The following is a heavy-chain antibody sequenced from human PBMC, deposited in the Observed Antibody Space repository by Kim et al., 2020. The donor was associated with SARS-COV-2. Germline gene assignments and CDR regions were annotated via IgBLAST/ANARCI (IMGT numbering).Heavy chain of an antibody. V-gene: IGHV3-7*01. CDR3: ARSGWDY. Sequence: GGSLRLSCAASGFTFGNYWMIWVRQAPGKVLEWVANIKLDGSEKYYMDSVKGRFTISRDNAKNSLYLQMNSLRVEDTAVYYCARSGWDYLGQGTLVTVSS. D-gene: IGHD6-19*01. CDR2: IKLDGSEK. J-gene: IGHJ4*02. CDR1: GFTFGNYW.